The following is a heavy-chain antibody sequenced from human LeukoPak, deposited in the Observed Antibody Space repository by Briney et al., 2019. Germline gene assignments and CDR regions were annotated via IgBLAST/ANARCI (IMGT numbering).Heavy chain of an antibody. V-gene: IGHV3-23*01. CDR3: AKEYYYGSGSYRAAFFDY. CDR1: GFTFSSYG. J-gene: IGHJ4*02. CDR2: ISGSGGST. D-gene: IGHD3-10*01. Sequence: GGSLRLSCAASGFTFSSYGMSWVRQAPGKGLEWVSAISGSGGSTYYADSVKGRFTISRDNSKNTLYLQMNSLRAEDTAVYYCAKEYYYGSGSYRAAFFDYWGQGTLVTVSS.